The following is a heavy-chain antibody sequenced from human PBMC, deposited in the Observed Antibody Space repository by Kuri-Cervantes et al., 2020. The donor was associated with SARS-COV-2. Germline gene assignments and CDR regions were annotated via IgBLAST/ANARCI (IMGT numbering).Heavy chain of an antibody. CDR3: ARQRYSSGWYY. CDR2: IYPGGSDT. Sequence: GESLKISCKGSGYSFSSYWIGWVRQMPGKGLEWMGIIYPGGSDTRYSPSFQGQVTISADRSISTAYVQWSSLKASDTAMYYCARQRYSSGWYYWGQGTLVTVSS. V-gene: IGHV5-51*01. J-gene: IGHJ4*02. D-gene: IGHD6-19*01. CDR1: GYSFSSYW.